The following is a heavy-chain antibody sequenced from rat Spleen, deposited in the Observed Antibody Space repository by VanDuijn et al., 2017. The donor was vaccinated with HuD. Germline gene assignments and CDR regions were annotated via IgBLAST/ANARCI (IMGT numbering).Heavy chain of an antibody. Sequence: EVQLVESGGGLVQPGRSLKLSCAASGFTFSDYNMAWVRQAPNKGLEWVGTIIYDGSTSYYRYSVKGRFTISRDNAKSTLYLQMDSLRSEDTATYYCTTPIHTTGIPPFSFDYWGQGVMVTVSS. CDR2: IIYDGSTS. D-gene: IGHD1-9*01. CDR3: TTPIHTTGIPPFSFDY. V-gene: IGHV5S10*01. J-gene: IGHJ2*01. CDR1: GFTFSDYN.